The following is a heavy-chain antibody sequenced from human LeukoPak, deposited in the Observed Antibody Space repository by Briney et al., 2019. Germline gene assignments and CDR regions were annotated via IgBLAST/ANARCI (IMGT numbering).Heavy chain of an antibody. D-gene: IGHD3-22*01. CDR1: GGSSSGYY. CDR2: INHSGST. Sequence: SETLSLTCAVHGGSSSGYYWSWIRQPPGKGLEWIGEINHSGSTNYNPSLKSRVTISVDTSKNQFSLKLSSVTAADTAVYYCARFSRGHYDSSGYYYEDYWGQGTLVTVSS. CDR3: ARFSRGHYDSSGYYYEDY. V-gene: IGHV4-34*01. J-gene: IGHJ4*02.